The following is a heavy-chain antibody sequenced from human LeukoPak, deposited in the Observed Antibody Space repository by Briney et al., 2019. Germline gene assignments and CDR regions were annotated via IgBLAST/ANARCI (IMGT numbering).Heavy chain of an antibody. CDR3: AREGGWFDY. V-gene: IGHV3-33*01. CDR1: GFTFSSYG. D-gene: IGHD6-19*01. Sequence: GRSLRLSCAASGFTFSSYGMHWVRQAPGKGLEWVAVIWYDGSNKYYADSAKGRFTISRDNSKNTLYLQMNSLRAEDTAVYYCAREGGWFDYWGQGTLVTVSS. CDR2: IWYDGSNK. J-gene: IGHJ4*02.